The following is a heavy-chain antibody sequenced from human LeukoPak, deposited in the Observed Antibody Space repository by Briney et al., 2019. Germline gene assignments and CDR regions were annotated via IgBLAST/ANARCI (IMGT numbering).Heavy chain of an antibody. CDR3: ARDLGRFDP. CDR2: IYTSGST. CDR1: GGSLSNYY. V-gene: IGHV4-4*07. J-gene: IGHJ5*02. Sequence: KPSETLSLTCTISGGSLSNYYWSWIRQPAGRGLEWIGRIYTSGSTNYNPSLKSRVTMSVDTSKNHFSLKVYSVTAADTAVYYCARDLGRFDPWGQGTLVTVSS.